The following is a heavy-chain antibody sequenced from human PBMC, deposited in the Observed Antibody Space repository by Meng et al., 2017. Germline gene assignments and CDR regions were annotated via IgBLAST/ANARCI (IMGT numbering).Heavy chain of an antibody. CDR2: IKPDGTMT. J-gene: IGHJ5*02. Sequence: EQLVESGGALVQSGGSLRLSCTASGFTFRNYWMHWVRQAPGKGLVWVSRIKPDGTMTVYADSVKGRFTISRDNAKNTLYLQMNSLRSDDTVVYYCARSDWFDPWGQGTLVTVSS. CDR1: GFTFRNYW. CDR3: ARSDWFDP. V-gene: IGHV3-74*01.